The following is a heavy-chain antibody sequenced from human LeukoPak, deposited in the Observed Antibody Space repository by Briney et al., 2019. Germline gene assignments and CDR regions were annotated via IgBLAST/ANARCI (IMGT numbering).Heavy chain of an antibody. CDR1: GGTFISYA. V-gene: IGHV1-69*13. Sequence: SVKVSCKASGGTFISYAISWVRQAPGQGLEWMGGIIPIFGRANYAQKFQGRVTITADESTSTAYMALSSLRSEDTAVYYCARSGYSYGYRPSQLDSWGQGTLVTVSS. D-gene: IGHD5-18*01. CDR2: IIPIFGRA. J-gene: IGHJ4*02. CDR3: ARSGYSYGYRPSQLDS.